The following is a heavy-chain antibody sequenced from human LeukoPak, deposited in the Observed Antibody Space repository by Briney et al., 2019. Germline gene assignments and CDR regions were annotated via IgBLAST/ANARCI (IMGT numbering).Heavy chain of an antibody. CDR2: IYYSGST. J-gene: IGHJ3*02. CDR3: ASFWEQGAFDI. D-gene: IGHD1-26*01. Sequence: PSETLSLTCTVSGGSISSYYWSWIRQPPGKGLEWIGYIYYSGSTNYNPSLKSRVTISVDTSKNQFSLKLSSVTAADTAVYYCASFWEQGAFDIWGQGTMVTVSS. CDR1: GGSISSYY. V-gene: IGHV4-59*01.